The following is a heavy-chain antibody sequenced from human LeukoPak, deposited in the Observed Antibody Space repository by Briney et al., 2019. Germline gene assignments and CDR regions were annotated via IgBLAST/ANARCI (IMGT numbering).Heavy chain of an antibody. CDR2: IKQDGSEK. CDR3: ARVGYYGSGSYYY. V-gene: IGHV3-7*01. J-gene: IGHJ4*02. CDR1: GFTFSSYW. D-gene: IGHD3-10*01. Sequence: GGSLRLSCAASGFTFSSYWMSWVRQAPGKGLEWVANIKQDGSEKYYVDSVKGRFTISRDNAKNSLYLQMNSLRAEDTAVYYCARVGYYGSGSYYYWGQGTLVTVSS.